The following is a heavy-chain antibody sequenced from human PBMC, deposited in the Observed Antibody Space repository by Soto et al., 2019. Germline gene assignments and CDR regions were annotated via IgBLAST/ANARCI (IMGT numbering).Heavy chain of an antibody. CDR1: GGSISSYY. Sequence: SETLSLTCTVSGGSISSYYWSWIRQPPGKGLEWIGYIYYSGSTNYNPSLKSRVTVSVDTSKNQFSLKLSSVTAEDTAVYYCARDRDYGDYSNWFDPWGQGTLVTVSS. CDR2: IYYSGST. V-gene: IGHV4-59*01. J-gene: IGHJ5*02. D-gene: IGHD4-17*01. CDR3: ARDRDYGDYSNWFDP.